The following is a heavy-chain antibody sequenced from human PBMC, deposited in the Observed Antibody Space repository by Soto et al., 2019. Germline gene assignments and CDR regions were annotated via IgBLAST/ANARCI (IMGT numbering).Heavy chain of an antibody. V-gene: IGHV3-21*01. CDR3: ARVVVVPAAPFDP. Sequence: GGSLRLSCAASGFTFSSYSMNWVRQAPGKGLEWVSSISSSSSYIYYADSVKGRFTISRDNAKNSLYLQMNSLRAEDTAVYYCARVVVVPAAPFDPWGQGTLVTVSS. CDR2: ISSSSSYI. D-gene: IGHD2-2*01. J-gene: IGHJ5*02. CDR1: GFTFSSYS.